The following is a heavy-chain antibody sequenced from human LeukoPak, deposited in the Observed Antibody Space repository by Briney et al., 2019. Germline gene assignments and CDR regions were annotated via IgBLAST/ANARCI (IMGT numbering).Heavy chain of an antibody. V-gene: IGHV3-21*01. J-gene: IGHJ4*02. CDR2: ISGSSSYI. Sequence: PGGSPRLSCAASGFTFSSYSMNWVRQAPGEGLEWVSSISGSSSYIYYADSVKGRFTISRDNAKNSLYLQMNSLRAEDTAVYYCALTTYGDYGDYWGQGTLVTVSS. D-gene: IGHD4-17*01. CDR1: GFTFSSYS. CDR3: ALTTYGDYGDY.